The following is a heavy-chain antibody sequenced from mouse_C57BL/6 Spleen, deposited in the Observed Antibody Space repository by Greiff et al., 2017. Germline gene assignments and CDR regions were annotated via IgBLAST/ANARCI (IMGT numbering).Heavy chain of an antibody. CDR1: GFSLTSYG. J-gene: IGHJ3*01. CDR3: ARDGGGHDYDEGEMAY. V-gene: IGHV2-6*03. D-gene: IGHD2-4*01. CDR2: IWSDGST. Sequence: QVQLKESGPGLVAPSQSLSITCTVSGFSLTSYGVHWVRQPPGKGLEWLVVIWSDGSTTYNSALKSRLSISKDNSKSQVFLKMNSLQTDDTAMYYCARDGGGHDYDEGEMAYWGQGTLVTVSA.